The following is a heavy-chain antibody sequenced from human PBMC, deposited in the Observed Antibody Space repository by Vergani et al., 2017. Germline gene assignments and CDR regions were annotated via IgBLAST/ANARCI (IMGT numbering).Heavy chain of an antibody. J-gene: IGHJ5*02. CDR1: GFSLNTYGMH. D-gene: IGHD2-2*02. V-gene: IGHV2-70*04. Sequence: QVTLKESGPALVKPTQTLTLTCTFPGFSLNTYGMHVTWIRQPPGKALEWLARIDWNDQTYYTTSLRTRITISKDTTKNQVALTMTNMDPVDTATYYCAHTQGIVVVPAAIEGWFDPWGQGTLVTVSS. CDR2: IDWNDQT. CDR3: AHTQGIVVVPAAIEGWFDP.